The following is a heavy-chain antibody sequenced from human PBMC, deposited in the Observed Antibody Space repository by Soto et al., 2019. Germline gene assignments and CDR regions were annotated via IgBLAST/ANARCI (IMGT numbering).Heavy chain of an antibody. CDR1: GFTFSSYW. Sequence: PGGSLRLSCAASGFTFSSYWMHWVRQAPGKGLVWVSRINSDGSSTSYADSVKGRFTISRDNSKNTLYLQMNSLRAEDTAVYYCARDRGLRYFDWLLLDVWGQGTTVTVSS. V-gene: IGHV3-74*01. CDR3: ARDRGLRYFDWLLLDV. D-gene: IGHD3-9*01. CDR2: INSDGSST. J-gene: IGHJ6*02.